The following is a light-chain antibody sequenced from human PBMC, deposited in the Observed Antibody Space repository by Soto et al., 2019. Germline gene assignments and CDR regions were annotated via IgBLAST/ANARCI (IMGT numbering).Light chain of an antibody. CDR1: RSVSNY. V-gene: IGKV3-11*01. CDR3: QLCSNWPPIT. J-gene: IGKJ5*01. Sequence: EIVLTQSPATLSLSPGERATLSCRASRSVSNYLAWYQQRPGQAPRLLIYDASNRAAGTPARFSGSGSGTDFTLTISSLEPEDFAVYYCQLCSNWPPITFGQGTRLEIK. CDR2: DAS.